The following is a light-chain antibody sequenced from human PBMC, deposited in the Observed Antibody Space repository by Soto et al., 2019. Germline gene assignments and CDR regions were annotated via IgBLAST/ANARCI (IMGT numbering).Light chain of an antibody. CDR3: QQYGISPRT. V-gene: IGKV3-20*01. J-gene: IGKJ1*01. CDR2: GAS. CDR1: QSLSSSY. Sequence: EIVWTQSPGTLSVSPGERATLSVRASQSLSSSYLVWYQHKPGQALRLLIYGASSRATGIPDRFSGSGSGTDFTLTISRLEPEDFAVYYCQQYGISPRTFGQGTKVDIK.